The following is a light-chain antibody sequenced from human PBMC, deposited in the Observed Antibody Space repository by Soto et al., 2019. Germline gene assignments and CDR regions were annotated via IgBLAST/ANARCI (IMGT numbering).Light chain of an antibody. Sequence: EIMVTQSPATLSLSPWERATLSCRASQSVSSYLAWYQQKPGQAPRLLIYGASTRATGIPARFSGSGSGTEFTLTISSLQSEDFAVYYCQQYNNWPWTVGQGTKVDIK. V-gene: IGKV3-15*01. J-gene: IGKJ1*01. CDR1: QSVSSY. CDR3: QQYNNWPWT. CDR2: GAS.